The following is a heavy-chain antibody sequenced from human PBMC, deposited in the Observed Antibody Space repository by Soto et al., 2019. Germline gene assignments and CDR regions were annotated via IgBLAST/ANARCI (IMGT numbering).Heavy chain of an antibody. Sequence: EVQLLESGGRLVQPGGSLRLSCAASGFTFSSYAMSWVRQAPGKGLEWVSTISGNGGSTHYADSVKGRFTISRDNAKNSVYLQMSSLRVEDTALYYCAKDMAHYDFWGNNERALDVWGQGTTVIVSS. CDR2: ISGNGGST. CDR1: GFTFSSYA. D-gene: IGHD3-3*01. CDR3: AKDMAHYDFWGNNERALDV. J-gene: IGHJ6*02. V-gene: IGHV3-23*01.